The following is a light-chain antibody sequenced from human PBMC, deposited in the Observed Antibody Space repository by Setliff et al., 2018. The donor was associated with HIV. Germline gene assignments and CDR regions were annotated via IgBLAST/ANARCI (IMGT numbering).Light chain of an antibody. CDR2: DVT. V-gene: IGLV2-14*03. CDR3: SSYTSSGTLVV. J-gene: IGLJ2*01. CDR1: SSDVGGYNY. Sequence: QSALTQPASVSGSPGQSITISCTGTSSDVGGYNYVSWYQQHPGKAPKLMIYDVTNRPPGVSDRFSGSKSGNTASLTISGLQDEDEAAYYCSSYTSSGTLVVFGGGTKGTV.